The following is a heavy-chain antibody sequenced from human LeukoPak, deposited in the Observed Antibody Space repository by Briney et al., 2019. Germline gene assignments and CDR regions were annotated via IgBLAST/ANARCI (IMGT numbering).Heavy chain of an antibody. CDR1: GGTFSSYA. CDR2: IIPILGIA. V-gene: IGHV1-69*04. Sequence: SVTVSCKASGGTFSSYAISWVRQAPGQGLEWMGRIIPILGIANYAQKFQGRVTITADKSTSTAYMELSRLRSEDTAVYYCARGLIHLSLSPTHRFRVFDIWGQGTVVTVSS. D-gene: IGHD3-10*01. J-gene: IGHJ3*02. CDR3: ARGLIHLSLSPTHRFRVFDI.